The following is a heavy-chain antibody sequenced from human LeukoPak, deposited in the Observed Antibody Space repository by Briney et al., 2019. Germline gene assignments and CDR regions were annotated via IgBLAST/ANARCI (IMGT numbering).Heavy chain of an antibody. V-gene: IGHV1-24*01. CDR2: FDPEDGET. CDR3: ATDRWGSSSRTDFDY. Sequence: ASVKVSCTVSGYTLTELSMHWVRQAPGKGLEWMGGFDPEDGETIYAQKFQGRVTMTEDTSTDTAYMELSSLRSEDTAVYYCATDRWGSSSRTDFDYWGQGTLVTVSS. D-gene: IGHD6-13*01. J-gene: IGHJ4*02. CDR1: GYTLTELS.